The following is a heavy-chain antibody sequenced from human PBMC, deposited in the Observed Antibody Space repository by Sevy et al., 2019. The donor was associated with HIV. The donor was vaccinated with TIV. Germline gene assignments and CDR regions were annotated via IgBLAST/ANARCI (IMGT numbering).Heavy chain of an antibody. CDR3: VRDRIAAAGGYFDN. CDR2: ISYIGST. J-gene: IGHJ4*02. V-gene: IGHV4-61*01. D-gene: IGHD6-13*01. CDR1: GGSLSSGSYY. Sequence: SETLSLTCTVSGGSLSSGSYYWSWIRQPPGKGLEWIGYISYIGSTNYNPSLKSRVTISVDTSKNQLSLRLTSVTAAYTAVYYCVRDRIAAAGGYFDNWGQGTLVTVSS.